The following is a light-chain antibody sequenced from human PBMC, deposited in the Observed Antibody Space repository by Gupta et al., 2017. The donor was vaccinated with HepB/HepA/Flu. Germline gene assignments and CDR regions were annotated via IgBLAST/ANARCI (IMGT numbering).Light chain of an antibody. V-gene: IGLV2-23*02. Sequence: QSALTQPASVSGSPGQSITISCTGTSSDVGSNNLVSWFQHHPGKVPKLMIYEVSKRPSGVSNRFSASKSDNTASLTISGLQAEEEADYYCYSYAGTGSIYVFGGGTKLTVL. CDR1: SSDVGSNNL. CDR3: YSYAGTGSIYV. CDR2: EVS. J-gene: IGLJ2*01.